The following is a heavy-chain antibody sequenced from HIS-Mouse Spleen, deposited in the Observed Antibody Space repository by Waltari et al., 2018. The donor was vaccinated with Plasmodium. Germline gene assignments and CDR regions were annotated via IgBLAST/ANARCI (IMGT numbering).Heavy chain of an antibody. CDR1: GGSISSSRYS. CDR3: ARDRITGTSYFDY. Sequence: QLQLQESGPGLVKPSETLSLTCTVSGGSISSSRYSWGWIRQPPGKGLEGIGSIYYSGSTYYNPSLKSRVTISVDTSKNQFSLKLSSVTAADTAVYYCARDRITGTSYFDYWGQGTLVTVSS. V-gene: IGHV4-39*07. J-gene: IGHJ4*02. CDR2: IYYSGST. D-gene: IGHD1-7*01.